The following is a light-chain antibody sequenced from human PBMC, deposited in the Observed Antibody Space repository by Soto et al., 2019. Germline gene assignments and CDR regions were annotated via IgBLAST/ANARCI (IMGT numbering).Light chain of an antibody. CDR2: LNSDGSH. CDR3: QTWGTGIHV. J-gene: IGLJ1*01. CDR1: SGHSSYA. V-gene: IGLV4-69*01. Sequence: QPVLTQSPSASASMGASVKLTCTLSSGHSSYAIAWHQQQPEKGPRYLMKLNSDGSHSKGDGIPDRFSGSSSGAERYLIISILQSEDEADYYCQTWGTGIHVFGTGTKLTVL.